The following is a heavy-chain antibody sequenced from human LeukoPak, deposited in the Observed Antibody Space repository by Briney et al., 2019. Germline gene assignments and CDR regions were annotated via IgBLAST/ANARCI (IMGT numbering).Heavy chain of an antibody. D-gene: IGHD2-15*01. CDR2: IIPIFGTA. V-gene: IGHV1-69*01. J-gene: IGHJ4*02. Sequence: SVKVSCKASGGTFSSYAISWVRQAPGQGLEWMGGIIPIFGTANYAQKFQGRVTITADESTSTAYMELSSLRSEDTAVYYCARQYCSGGSCYLGAVFDYWGQGTLVTVSS. CDR3: ARQYCSGGSCYLGAVFDY. CDR1: GGTFSSYA.